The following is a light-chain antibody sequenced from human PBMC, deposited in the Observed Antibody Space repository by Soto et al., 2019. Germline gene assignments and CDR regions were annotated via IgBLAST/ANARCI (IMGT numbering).Light chain of an antibody. V-gene: IGLV2-14*03. CDR1: SGDVGGYNY. J-gene: IGLJ1*01. Sequence: QSVLTQPASVSGSPGQSITISCTGTSGDVGGYNYVSWYQHHPGKAPKLIIYDVSNRPSGVSIRFSGSKSDNTASLTTSGLQPEDEADYHCSSYTTSNTRQIVFGTGTKVTVL. CDR2: DVS. CDR3: SSYTTSNTRQIV.